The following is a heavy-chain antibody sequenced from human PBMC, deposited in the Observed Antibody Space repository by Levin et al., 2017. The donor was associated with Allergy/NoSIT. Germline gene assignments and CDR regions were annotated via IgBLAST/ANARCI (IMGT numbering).Heavy chain of an antibody. D-gene: IGHD1-26*01. V-gene: IGHV2-5*02. CDR1: GFSLTTIGVG. CDR2: IFWDGDK. J-gene: IGHJ4*02. CDR3: AHYRSHRGLNRVFHY. Sequence: VSGPTLVKPTQTLTLTCTYSGFSLTTIGVGVGWVRQPPGKALEWLGIIFWDGDKRSSPSLNNRLRITKDTSKNQVVLTLTNMDPVDTGTYYCAHYRSHRGLNRVFHYWGQGTLVTVSS.